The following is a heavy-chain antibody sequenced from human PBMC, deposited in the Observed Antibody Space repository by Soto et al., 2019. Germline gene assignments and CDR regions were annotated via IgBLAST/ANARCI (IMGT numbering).Heavy chain of an antibody. Sequence: PGGSLRLSCAASGFTFSSYGMHWVRQAPGKGLEWVAVISYDGSNKYYADSVKGRFTISRDNFKNTLYLQMNSLRAEDTAVYYWGEDSVPDFFGSCCFSFFFGYWGQGTLVTVSS. CDR1: GFTFSSYG. CDR3: GEDSVPDFFGSCCFSFFFGY. J-gene: IGHJ4*02. CDR2: ISYDGSNK. D-gene: IGHD3-22*01. V-gene: IGHV3-30*18.